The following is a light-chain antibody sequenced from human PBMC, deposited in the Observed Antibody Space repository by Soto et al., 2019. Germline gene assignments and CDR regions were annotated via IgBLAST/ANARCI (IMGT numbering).Light chain of an antibody. J-gene: IGKJ1*01. CDR1: QNISSG. CDR3: QHYNSSPEA. Sequence: IQVTHAPSSLSGSVGARVTITDLASQNISSGLAWYQQKPGKAPKLLIYKASTLKSGVPSRFSGSGSGTEFTLTISSLQPDDFATYYCQHYNSSPEAFGQGTKMDIK. CDR2: KAS. V-gene: IGKV1-5*03.